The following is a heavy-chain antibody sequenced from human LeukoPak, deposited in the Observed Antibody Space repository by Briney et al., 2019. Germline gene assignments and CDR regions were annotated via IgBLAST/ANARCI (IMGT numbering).Heavy chain of an antibody. V-gene: IGHV3-23*01. Sequence: PGGSLRLSCAASGLTFSSDGMSWVRQAPGKGLERVSVISGSGRNTYYADSVKGRFTISRDNSKNTLYLQMNSLGAEDTAVYYCASGGMGARKFYSDPFHYWGQGTLVTVSS. CDR1: GLTFSSDG. CDR2: ISGSGRNT. J-gene: IGHJ4*02. CDR3: ASGGMGARKFYSDPFHY. D-gene: IGHD2-15*01.